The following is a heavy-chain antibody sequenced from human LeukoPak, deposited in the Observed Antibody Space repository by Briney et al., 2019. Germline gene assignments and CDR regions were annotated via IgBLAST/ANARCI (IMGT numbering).Heavy chain of an antibody. CDR1: GYSFSTYW. CDR2: ICPGDSDT. CDR3: ATRGARGGYFDY. J-gene: IGHJ4*02. Sequence: GESLKISCKGSGYSFSTYWIGWVRQMPGKGLEWMGIICPGDSDTRYSPSFQGQVTISADKSISTAYLQWRSLKASDTAMYFCATRGARGGYFDYWGQGTLVTVSS. V-gene: IGHV5-51*01. D-gene: IGHD1-26*01.